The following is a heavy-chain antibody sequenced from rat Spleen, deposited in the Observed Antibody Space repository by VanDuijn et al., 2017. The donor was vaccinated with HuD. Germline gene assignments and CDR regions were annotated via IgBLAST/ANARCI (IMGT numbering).Heavy chain of an antibody. CDR1: GFTFSNYG. D-gene: IGHD1-9*01. CDR2: ITNTGGST. J-gene: IGHJ4*01. V-gene: IGHV5-19*01. CDR3: AKKGTYYGYLYVMDA. Sequence: EVQLVESGGGLVQPGRSLKLSCAASGFTFSNYGMHWIRQAPTKGLEWVASITNTGGSTYYPDSVKGRFTISRDNAKSTLYLQMDSLRSEDTATYYCAKKGTYYGYLYVMDAWGQGASVTVSS.